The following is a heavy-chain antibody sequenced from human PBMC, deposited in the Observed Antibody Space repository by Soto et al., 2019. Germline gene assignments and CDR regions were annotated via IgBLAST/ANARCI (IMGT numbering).Heavy chain of an antibody. CDR3: PKEQAFEQLWVFDS. CDR2: ISYDGSRT. V-gene: IGHV3-30*18. Sequence: GGSLRLSCAASGFPFSSYDMHWVRQAPGKGLEWVALISYDGSRTSYSDSVKGRFTISRDNSKNMLFLQMDNLRADDTAVYYCPKEQAFEQLWVFDSWGQGTLVTVSS. J-gene: IGHJ5*01. D-gene: IGHD5-18*01. CDR1: GFPFSSYD.